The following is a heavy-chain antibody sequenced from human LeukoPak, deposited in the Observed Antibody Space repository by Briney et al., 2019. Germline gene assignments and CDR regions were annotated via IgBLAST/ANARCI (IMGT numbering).Heavy chain of an antibody. J-gene: IGHJ4*02. CDR2: ISYDGSIK. CDR3: ARGGLLWFGELSGY. V-gene: IGHV3-30*03. CDR1: GFIFSRHG. D-gene: IGHD3-10*01. Sequence: GGSLRLPCAASGFIFSRHGMHWVRQAPGKGLEWVAVISYDGSIKYYADSVKGRFTISRDNSKNTLYLQMGSLRAEDMAVYYCARGGLLWFGELSGYWGQGTLVTVSS.